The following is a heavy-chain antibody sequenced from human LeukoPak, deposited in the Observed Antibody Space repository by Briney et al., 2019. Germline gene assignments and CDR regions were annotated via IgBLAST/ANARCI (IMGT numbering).Heavy chain of an antibody. V-gene: IGHV3-21*04. CDR1: GFTFSSYS. CDR3: ARHIVGAPVLGHAFDI. D-gene: IGHD1-26*01. J-gene: IGHJ3*02. CDR2: ISSSSNYI. Sequence: PGGSLRLSCAASGFTFSSYSMNWVRQAPGKGLEWVSSISSSSNYIYYADSVKGRFTISRDNAKNSLYLQMNSLRAADTAVYYCARHIVGAPVLGHAFDIWGQGTMVTVSS.